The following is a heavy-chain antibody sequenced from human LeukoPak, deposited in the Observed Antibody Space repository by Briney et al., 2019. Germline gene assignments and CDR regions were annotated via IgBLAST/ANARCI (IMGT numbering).Heavy chain of an antibody. Sequence: SETLSLTCAVYGGSFSGYYWSWIRQPPGKGLEWIGEINHSGSTNYNPSLKSRVTISVDTSKNQFSLKLSSVTAADTAVYYCARGYYDSSGYYGYALPLGSLLSYYYYYMDVWGKGTTVTVSS. CDR2: INHSGST. CDR3: ARGYYDSSGYYGYALPLGSLLSYYYYYMDV. D-gene: IGHD3-22*01. V-gene: IGHV4-34*01. CDR1: GGSFSGYY. J-gene: IGHJ6*03.